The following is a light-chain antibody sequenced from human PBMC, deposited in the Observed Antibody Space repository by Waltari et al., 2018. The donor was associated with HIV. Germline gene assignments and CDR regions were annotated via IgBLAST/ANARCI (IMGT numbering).Light chain of an antibody. CDR2: HDI. CDR3: QAWDNGVAV. V-gene: IGLV3-1*01. Sequence: SFELTQPPSVSVPPGQTATIPCSGDNLGNKYALWYQQKPGQSPVLILYHDIRRPSGIPERFFGSNSGNTATLTISGTQATDEADYYCQAWDNGVAVFGGGTKLTVL. CDR1: NLGNKY. J-gene: IGLJ2*01.